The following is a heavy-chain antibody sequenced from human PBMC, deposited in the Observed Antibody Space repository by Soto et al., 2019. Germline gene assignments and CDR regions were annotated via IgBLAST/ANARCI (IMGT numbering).Heavy chain of an antibody. J-gene: IGHJ4*02. D-gene: IGHD3-22*01. Sequence: SSVQVSCKASGGTCPNYAIILVRQAPLQGLDWLGGVIPILCTANHAQKLQGRVTITRGDSTNTAYIEPRRLRSWDTGAYYCARVGSKDYYNSSGYYCLDYWGQGTLVTVSS. V-gene: IGHV1-69*05. CDR3: ARVGSKDYYNSSGYYCLDY. CDR1: GGTCPNYA. CDR2: VIPILCTA.